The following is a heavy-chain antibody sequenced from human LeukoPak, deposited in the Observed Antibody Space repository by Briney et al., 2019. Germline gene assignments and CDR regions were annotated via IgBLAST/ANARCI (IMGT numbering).Heavy chain of an antibody. D-gene: IGHD5-18*01. V-gene: IGHV3-30*18. Sequence: GRSLRLSCAASGFTFSSYGMHWVRQAPGKGLEWVAVISYDGSNKYYADSVKGRFTISRDNSKNTLYLQMNSLRAEDTAVYYCAKDLPGYSYGHRDLFDYWGQGTLVTVSS. J-gene: IGHJ4*02. CDR1: GFTFSSYG. CDR2: ISYDGSNK. CDR3: AKDLPGYSYGHRDLFDY.